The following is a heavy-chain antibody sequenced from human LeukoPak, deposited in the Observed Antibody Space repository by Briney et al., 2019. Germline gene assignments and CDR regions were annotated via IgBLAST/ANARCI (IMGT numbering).Heavy chain of an antibody. J-gene: IGHJ4*02. CDR1: GFTFSDYG. Sequence: PGGSLRLSCAASGFTFSDYGMNWVRQSPGKGLEWISYIDDTSGAIYYADSVKGRFAISRDNAKKSLYLQMNSLRAEDTAVYYCARSSISSSYTYWGQGTLVTVSS. V-gene: IGHV3-48*04. D-gene: IGHD2-2*02. CDR2: IDDTSGAI. CDR3: ARSSISSSYTY.